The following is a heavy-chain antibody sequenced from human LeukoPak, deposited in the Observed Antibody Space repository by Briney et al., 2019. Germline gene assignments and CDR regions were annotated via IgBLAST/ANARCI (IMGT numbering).Heavy chain of an antibody. V-gene: IGHV3-48*03. CDR1: GFTFSSYE. CDR2: ISSSGSTI. Sequence: GGSLRLSCAASGFTFSSYEMNWVRQAPGKGLEWVSYISSSGSTIYYADSVKGRFTISRDNAKNSLYLQMNSLRAEDTAVYYCASLTAAAPFYYYYMDVWGKGTTVTVSS. J-gene: IGHJ6*03. D-gene: IGHD6-13*01. CDR3: ASLTAAAPFYYYYMDV.